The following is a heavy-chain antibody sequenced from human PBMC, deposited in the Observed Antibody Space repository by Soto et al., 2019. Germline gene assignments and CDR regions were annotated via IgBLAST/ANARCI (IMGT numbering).Heavy chain of an antibody. CDR1: GFTFSTYW. CDR2: INIDGSTT. J-gene: IGHJ4*02. D-gene: IGHD4-17*01. V-gene: IGHV3-74*01. Sequence: EVQLVDAGGGLVQPVGSLRLSCAASGFTFSTYWMHWVRQVPGKGLVWVSRINIDGSTTSYADSVRGRFTISRDNAKDTVYLQMNSLRAEDTAVYYCARVRNGDWYFDSWGQGTLVTVSS. CDR3: ARVRNGDWYFDS.